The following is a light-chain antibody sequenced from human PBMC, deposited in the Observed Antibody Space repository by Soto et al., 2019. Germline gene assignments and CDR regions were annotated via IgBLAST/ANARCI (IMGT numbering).Light chain of an antibody. CDR1: SSDVGGYNS. Sequence: QSVLTQPRSVSGSPGQSVTFSCTGTSSDVGGYNSVSWYQYHPGKAPKLMIYDVNKRPSGVPDRFSGSKSGNTASLTISGLQAADEADYYCCSYAGSYTYVFGAGTKVTV. CDR3: CSYAGSYTYV. V-gene: IGLV2-11*01. J-gene: IGLJ1*01. CDR2: DVN.